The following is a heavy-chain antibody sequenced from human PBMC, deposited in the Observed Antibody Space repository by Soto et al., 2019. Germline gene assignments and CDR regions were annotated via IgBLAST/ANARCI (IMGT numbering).Heavy chain of an antibody. V-gene: IGHV3-9*01. J-gene: IGHJ5*02. CDR1: GFTFDDYA. CDR2: ISWNSDTI. CDR3: ARGIATGQLDP. D-gene: IGHD2-2*01. Sequence: GGSLRLSCAASGFTFDDYAMHWVRQAPGKGLEWVTGISWNSDTIGYADSVKGRFTISRDNAKNSLYLQMNSLRAEDTAVYYCARGIATGQLDPWGQGTLVTVSS.